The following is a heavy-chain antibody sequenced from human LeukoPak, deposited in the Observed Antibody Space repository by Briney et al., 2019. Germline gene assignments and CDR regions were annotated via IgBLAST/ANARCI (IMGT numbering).Heavy chain of an antibody. CDR3: AKEIWPTVTTPGWTYFDY. CDR2: IRYDGSNK. D-gene: IGHD4-17*01. Sequence: QPGRSLRLSCAASGFTFSSYGMHWARQAPGKGLEWVAFIRYDGSNKYYADSVKGRFTISRDNSKNTLYLQMNSLRAEDTAVYYCAKEIWPTVTTPGWTYFDYWGQGTLVTVSS. V-gene: IGHV3-30*02. CDR1: GFTFSSYG. J-gene: IGHJ4*02.